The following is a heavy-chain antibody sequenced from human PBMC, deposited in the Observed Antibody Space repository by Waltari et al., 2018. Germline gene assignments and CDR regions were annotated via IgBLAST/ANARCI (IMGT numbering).Heavy chain of an antibody. CDR1: VGSISSVGYY. CDR3: ARGSNYYDSSGYSY. Sequence: QVQLQESGPGLVKPSQTLSLTCTVSVGSISSVGYYWSWIRQHQGKGLEWIGYIYYSGSTYYNPSLKSRVTISVDTSKNQFSLKLSSVTAADTAVYYCARGSNYYDSSGYSYWGQGTLVTVSS. J-gene: IGHJ4*02. V-gene: IGHV4-31*03. CDR2: IYYSGST. D-gene: IGHD3-22*01.